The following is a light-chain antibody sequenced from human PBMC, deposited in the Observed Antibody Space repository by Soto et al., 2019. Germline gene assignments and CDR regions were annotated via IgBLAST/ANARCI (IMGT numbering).Light chain of an antibody. Sequence: QSVLTQPPSVSGAPGQRVTISCTGNSSNLGAGYDVHWYQQLPGAAPKLVIFGNRNRPSGVPERFSGSILGNKAALTITGAQADDESDYYCVLYMGSGISGVFGGGTKLTVL. CDR2: GNR. CDR3: VLYMGSGISGV. CDR1: SSNLGAGYD. J-gene: IGLJ3*02. V-gene: IGLV1-40*01.